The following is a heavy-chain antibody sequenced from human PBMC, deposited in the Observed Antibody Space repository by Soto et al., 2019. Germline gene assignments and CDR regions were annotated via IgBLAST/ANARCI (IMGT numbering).Heavy chain of an antibody. CDR2: IYYSGST. V-gene: IGHV4-59*01. CDR1: GGSISSYY. CDR3: ARVRYYDFWSGYYSPPPMLYGMDV. D-gene: IGHD3-3*01. J-gene: IGHJ6*02. Sequence: SETLSLTCTVSGGSISSYYWSWIRQPPGKGLEWIGYIYYSGSTNYNPSLKSRVTISVDTSKNQFSLKLSSVTAADTAVYYCARVRYYDFWSGYYSPPPMLYGMDVWGQGTTVTVSS.